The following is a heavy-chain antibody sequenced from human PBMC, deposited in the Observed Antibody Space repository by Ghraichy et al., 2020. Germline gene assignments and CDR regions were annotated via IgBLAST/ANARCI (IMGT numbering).Heavy chain of an antibody. J-gene: IGHJ4*02. CDR2: ISYDGSNK. D-gene: IGHD6-19*01. Sequence: GGSLRLSCAASGFTFSSYGMHWVRQAPGKGLEWVAVISYDGSNKYYADSVKGRFTISRDNSKNTLYLQMNSLRAEDTAVYYCAKGSYSSGWNGFAYWGQGTLVTVSS. V-gene: IGHV3-30*18. CDR1: GFTFSSYG. CDR3: AKGSYSSGWNGFAY.